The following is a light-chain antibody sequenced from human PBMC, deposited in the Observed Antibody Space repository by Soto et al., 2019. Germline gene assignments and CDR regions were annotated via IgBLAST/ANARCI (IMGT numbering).Light chain of an antibody. Sequence: DIVMTQSPDSLAVSLGERATINCKSSQSVLYRSNNKNYLAWYQQKPGQPPKLLIYWASTRESGVPDRFSGSGSGTDFTLTICSLQAEDVAVYYCQQYYSSPRTFGQGTKVEIK. V-gene: IGKV4-1*01. CDR3: QQYYSSPRT. J-gene: IGKJ1*01. CDR1: QSVLYRSNNKNY. CDR2: WAS.